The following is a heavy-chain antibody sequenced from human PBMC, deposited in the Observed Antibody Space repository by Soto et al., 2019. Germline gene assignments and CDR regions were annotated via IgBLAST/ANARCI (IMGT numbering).Heavy chain of an antibody. CDR1: GFTFSSYG. CDR2: VWNDGSNK. V-gene: IGHV3-33*01. D-gene: IGHD2-15*01. J-gene: IGHJ6*02. CDR3: ASPLVVAARGHYYYGMDV. Sequence: QVQLVESGGGVVQPGRSLRLSCAASGFTFSSYGMHWVRHSPGKGLEWVAIVWNDGSNKYYADSVKGRFSISRDNSKNPLYLQMHSLRAEDTAVYFCASPLVVAARGHYYYGMDVWGQGTTVTVSS.